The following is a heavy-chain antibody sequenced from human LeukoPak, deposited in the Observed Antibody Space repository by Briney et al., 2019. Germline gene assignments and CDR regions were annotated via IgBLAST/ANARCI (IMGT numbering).Heavy chain of an antibody. Sequence: TGGSLRLSGAASGLTFSSYARHGVRQAPAKGLEGGAVISYDGSNKYYADSVKGRFTISRDNSKNTLYLQMNSLRAEDTAVYYCARCGHSSGWYSWFDPWGQGTLVTVSS. CDR3: ARCGHSSGWYSWFDP. CDR2: ISYDGSNK. CDR1: GLTFSSYA. D-gene: IGHD6-19*01. J-gene: IGHJ5*02. V-gene: IGHV3-30*04.